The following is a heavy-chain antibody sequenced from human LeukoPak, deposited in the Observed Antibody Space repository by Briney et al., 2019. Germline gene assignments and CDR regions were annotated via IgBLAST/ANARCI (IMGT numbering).Heavy chain of an antibody. CDR1: GGSISSYY. D-gene: IGHD6-19*01. J-gene: IGHJ4*02. V-gene: IGHV4-59*01. CDR2: IYYNVSI. Sequence: SETLSLTCTVSGGSISSYYWSWIRQPPGEGLEWIGYIYYNVSINHNPSLKSRVIISVDTSKNQFSLKLSAVTAADTAVYYCARGGSSGWYYHLDYWGQGTLATVSS. CDR3: ARGGSSGWYYHLDY.